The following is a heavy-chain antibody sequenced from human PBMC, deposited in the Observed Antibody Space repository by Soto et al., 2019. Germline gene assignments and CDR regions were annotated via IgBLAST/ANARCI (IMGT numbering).Heavy chain of an antibody. CDR1: GFTFSSYG. CDR2: ISYDGSNK. J-gene: IGHJ6*02. V-gene: IGHV3-30*03. Sequence: QVQLVESGGGVVQPGRSLRLSCAASGFTFSSYGMHWVRQAPGKGLEWVAVISYDGSNKYYADSVKGRFTISRDNPKNTLYLQMNSLRAEDTAGYYCAMGVGAGDYDGMDVWGQGTTVTVSS. CDR3: AMGVGAGDYDGMDV. D-gene: IGHD3-10*01.